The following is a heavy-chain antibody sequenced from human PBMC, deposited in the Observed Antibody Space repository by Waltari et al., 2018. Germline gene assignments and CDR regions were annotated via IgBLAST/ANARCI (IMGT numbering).Heavy chain of an antibody. CDR3: ARVVGQQLVDY. Sequence: QLQLQESGPGLVKPSETLSLTCTVSGGSISSHYWSWIRQPPGKGLEWIGYIYYSGSTNYNPSLKSRVTISVDTSKNQFSLKLSSVTAADTAVYYCARVVGQQLVDYWGQGTLVTVSS. V-gene: IGHV4-59*11. CDR1: GGSISSHY. D-gene: IGHD6-13*01. J-gene: IGHJ4*02. CDR2: IYYSGST.